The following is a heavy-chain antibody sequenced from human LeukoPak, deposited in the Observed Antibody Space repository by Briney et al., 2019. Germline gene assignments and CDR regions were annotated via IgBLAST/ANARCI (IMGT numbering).Heavy chain of an antibody. J-gene: IGHJ4*02. V-gene: IGHV3-33*01. D-gene: IGHD4-17*01. CDR3: TTDQSTVTTYFDY. CDR1: GFTFSSYG. Sequence: GGSLRLSCAASGFTFSSYGMHWVRQAPGKGLEWVAVIWYDGSNRYYADSVKGRFTISRDNSKNTLYLQMNSLRAEDTAVYYCTTDQSTVTTYFDYWGQGTLVTVSS. CDR2: IWYDGSNR.